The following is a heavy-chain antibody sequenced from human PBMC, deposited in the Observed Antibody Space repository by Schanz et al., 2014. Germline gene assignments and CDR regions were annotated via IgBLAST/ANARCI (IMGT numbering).Heavy chain of an antibody. V-gene: IGHV3-23*04. D-gene: IGHD3-10*01. J-gene: IGHJ4*02. Sequence: VQLVESGGGLAQPGGSLRLSCAASGFTFSNYAMNWVRQAPGKGLEWVSHIVGSGDSTYYADSVKGRFTISRDNSKNTLYLQMNSLRAEDTAVYYCAKDDVWASGSYYDYWGQGTLVTVSS. CDR1: GFTFSNYA. CDR3: AKDDVWASGSYYDY. CDR2: IVGSGDST.